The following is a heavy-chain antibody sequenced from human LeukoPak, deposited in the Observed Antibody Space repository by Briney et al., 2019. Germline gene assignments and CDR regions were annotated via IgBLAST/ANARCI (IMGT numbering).Heavy chain of an antibody. J-gene: IGHJ4*02. D-gene: IGHD1-26*01. CDR3: ARYGSYPEAFDY. CDR1: GFTFSSYN. CDR2: IRSSGNTI. Sequence: GGSLRLSCAASGFTFSSYNMNWVRQAPGKGLEWVSYIRSSGNTIYYADSEKGRLTNSRDNAKNSVYLQMNSLRDEDTAVYYCARYGSYPEAFDYWGQGTLVTVYS. V-gene: IGHV3-48*02.